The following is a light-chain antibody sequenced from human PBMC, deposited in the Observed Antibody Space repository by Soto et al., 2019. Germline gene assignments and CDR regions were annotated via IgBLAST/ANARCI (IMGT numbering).Light chain of an antibody. J-gene: IGKJ1*01. Sequence: EVVLTQSPGTVSLSPGERATLSCRASQSVTSNYLAWYQQKPGQAPRLLLYAASSRAAGIPDRFSGSGSGTDFTLSISRLESEDFAVYYCQPYGRPVTWTFGQGTKVEIK. CDR1: QSVTSNY. V-gene: IGKV3-20*01. CDR2: AAS. CDR3: QPYGRPVTWT.